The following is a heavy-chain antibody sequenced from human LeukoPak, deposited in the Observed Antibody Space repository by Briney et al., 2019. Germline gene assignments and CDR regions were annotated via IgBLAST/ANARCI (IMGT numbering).Heavy chain of an antibody. V-gene: IGHV3-48*02. CDR3: ARAGSGWYFDY. J-gene: IGHJ4*02. D-gene: IGHD6-19*01. CDR2: ISSSSSRTI. CDR1: GFTFSSYR. Sequence: PGGSLRLSCAAAGFTFSSYRLNWVRQAPGKGLEWVSYISSSSSRTIYYADSVKGRFTISRDNAKNSVYLQMNSLRDEDTAVYCCARAGSGWYFDYWGQGTLVAVSS.